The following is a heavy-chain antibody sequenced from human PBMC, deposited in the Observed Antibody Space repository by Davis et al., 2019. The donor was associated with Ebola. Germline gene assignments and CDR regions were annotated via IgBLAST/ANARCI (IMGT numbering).Heavy chain of an antibody. D-gene: IGHD5-18*01. J-gene: IGHJ4*02. CDR3: VKDLGYSQGLEGYFGF. CDR2: ISSKGGSA. V-gene: IGHV3-64D*06. CDR1: GGSISSYY. Sequence: ETLSLTCTVSGGSISSYYWSWIRQPPGKGLDYVSSISSKGGSAYYADSVKGRFTISRDNSKNTLYLQMSSLRGEDTALYFCVKDLGYSQGLEGYFGFWGQGSLVTVSS.